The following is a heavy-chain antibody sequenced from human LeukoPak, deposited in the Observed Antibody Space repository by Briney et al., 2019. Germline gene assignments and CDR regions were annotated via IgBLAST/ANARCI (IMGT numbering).Heavy chain of an antibody. Sequence: GGSLRLSCAASGFTFSSYWMSWVRQAPGKGLEWVANIKQDGVEINYVDSVKGRFTISRDNAKNSLYLQMNSLRAEDTAVYYCARGCSGGSCYSDYYYYYMDVWGKGTTVTIS. V-gene: IGHV3-7*01. J-gene: IGHJ6*03. CDR3: ARGCSGGSCYSDYYYYYMDV. CDR2: IKQDGVEI. D-gene: IGHD2-15*01. CDR1: GFTFSSYW.